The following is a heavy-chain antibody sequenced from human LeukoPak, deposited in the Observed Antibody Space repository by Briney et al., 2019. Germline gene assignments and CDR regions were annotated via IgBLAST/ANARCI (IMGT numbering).Heavy chain of an antibody. D-gene: IGHD6-19*01. Sequence: GGSLRLSCVVSGFTFSSYWMSWVRQAPGKGLEWVANIKQDGSEKYYVDSVKGRFTISRDNAKNSLCLQMNSLRAEDTAVYYCARDLVSSGPYYYYFYGMDVWGQGTTVTVSS. CDR2: IKQDGSEK. CDR3: ARDLVSSGPYYYYFYGMDV. CDR1: GFTFSSYW. V-gene: IGHV3-7*01. J-gene: IGHJ6*02.